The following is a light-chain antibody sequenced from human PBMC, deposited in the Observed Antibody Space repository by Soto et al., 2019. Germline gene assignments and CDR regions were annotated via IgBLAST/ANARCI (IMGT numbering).Light chain of an antibody. J-gene: IGLJ2*01. Sequence: QSALTQPASVSGSPGQSITISCTGSSSDVGAHKYVSWYQQHPGKAPKVIIHDVSNRPSGVSSRFSGSKSGNTASLTISGIQPEDEAHYYCCSYTTTSKFVFGGGTKLTVL. V-gene: IGLV2-14*03. CDR1: SSDVGAHKY. CDR2: DVS. CDR3: CSYTTTSKFV.